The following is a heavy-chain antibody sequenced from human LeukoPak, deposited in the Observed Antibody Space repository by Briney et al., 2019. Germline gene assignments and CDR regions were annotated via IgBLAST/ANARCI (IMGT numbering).Heavy chain of an antibody. D-gene: IGHD2-15*01. CDR3: AREQICSGAACYLHAFDI. CDR1: GFTFSIYW. J-gene: IGHJ3*02. V-gene: IGHV3-74*01. Sequence: GGSLRLSCAASGFTFSIYWMHWVRQAPGKGLVWVSRINSDGSSTNHADSVKGRFTISRDNAKNTLYLQMNSLRAEDTAVYYCAREQICSGAACYLHAFDIWGQGTMVTVSS. CDR2: INSDGSST.